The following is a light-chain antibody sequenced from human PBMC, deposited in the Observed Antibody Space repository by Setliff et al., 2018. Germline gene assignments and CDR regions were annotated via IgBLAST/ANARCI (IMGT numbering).Light chain of an antibody. CDR2: NNI. CDR1: SSNLGAGYE. CDR3: CSYAGSSTFV. V-gene: IGLV1-40*01. Sequence: QSALTQPPSVSGAPGQRVTISCSGNSSNLGAGYEVHWYQHLPGSAPKLLIHNNIVRSLGVPDRFSGSKSGTSASLAITGLQADDEADYYCCSYAGSSTFVFGGGTKVTVL. J-gene: IGLJ1*01.